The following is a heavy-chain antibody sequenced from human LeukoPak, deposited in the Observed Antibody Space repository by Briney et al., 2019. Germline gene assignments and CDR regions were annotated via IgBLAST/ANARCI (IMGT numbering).Heavy chain of an antibody. CDR2: INPNSGGT. CDR3: ARDRGLDIVVVVAATPGSAFDI. D-gene: IGHD2-15*01. V-gene: IGHV1-2*02. CDR1: GYTFTGYY. J-gene: IGHJ3*02. Sequence: ASVKVSCKASGYTFTGYYMHWVRQAPGQGLEWMGWINPNSGGTNYAQKFQGRVTMTRDTSISTAYMELSRLRSDDTAVYYCARDRGLDIVVVVAATPGSAFDIWGQGTMVTVSS.